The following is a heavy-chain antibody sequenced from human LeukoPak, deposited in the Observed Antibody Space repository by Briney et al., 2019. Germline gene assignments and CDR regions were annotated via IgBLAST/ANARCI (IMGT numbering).Heavy chain of an antibody. CDR3: ARDGYCSSTSCYAFDY. D-gene: IGHD2-2*03. J-gene: IGHJ4*02. CDR1: GGTFSSYA. CDR2: IIPIFGTA. V-gene: IGHV1-69*01. Sequence: GSSVKVSCKASGGTFSSYAISWVRQAPGQGLEWMGGIIPIFGTANYAQKFQGRVTITADESTSTAYMELSSLRSEDTAVYYCARDGYCSSTSCYAFDYWGQGTLVTVSS.